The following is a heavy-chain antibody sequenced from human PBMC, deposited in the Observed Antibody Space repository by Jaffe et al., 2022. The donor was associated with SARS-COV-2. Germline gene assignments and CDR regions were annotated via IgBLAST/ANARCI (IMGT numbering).Heavy chain of an antibody. CDR3: ARDTLDGIDY. J-gene: IGHJ4*02. CDR2: IFYTGST. D-gene: IGHD4-17*01. V-gene: IGHV4-61*01. CDR1: GASVSSGNYY. Sequence: QVQLQESGPGLVKPSETLSLTCSVSGASVSSGNYYWSWIRQPPGKRPEWIGYIFYTGSTNYNPSLKSRVTISADTSKNQFSLRLGSVTAADTAVYFCARDTLDGIDYWGQGTLVTVSS.